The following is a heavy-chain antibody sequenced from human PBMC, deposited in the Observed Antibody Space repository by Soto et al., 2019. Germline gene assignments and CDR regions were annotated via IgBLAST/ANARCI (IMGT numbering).Heavy chain of an antibody. CDR3: AREAATHSSGWHY. CDR1: GDTYSSYE. D-gene: IGHD6-19*01. Sequence: QVQLVQSGAEVKKPGSSVKVSCKASGDTYSSYEINWVRQAPGLGLGWMGGIFPVYGTANYAPKLQGRVTLIADVSTGTTYMELSSLRSEDTAVYFCAREAATHSSGWHYWGQGTLVTVSS. CDR2: IFPVYGTA. J-gene: IGHJ4*02. V-gene: IGHV1-69*12.